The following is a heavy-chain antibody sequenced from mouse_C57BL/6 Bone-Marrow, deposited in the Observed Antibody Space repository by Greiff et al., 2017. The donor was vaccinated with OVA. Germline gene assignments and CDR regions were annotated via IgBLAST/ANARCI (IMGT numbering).Heavy chain of an antibody. CDR2: IYPGDGDT. J-gene: IGHJ3*01. CDR3: ARNDGYYPFY. CDR1: GYAFSSSW. D-gene: IGHD2-3*01. V-gene: IGHV1-82*01. Sequence: VQLQQSGPELVKPGASVKISCKASGYAFSSSWMNWVKQRPGKGLEWIGRIYPGDGDTNYNGKFKGKATLTADKSSSTAYMQLSSLTSEDSAVYFCARNDGYYPFYWGQGTLVTVSA.